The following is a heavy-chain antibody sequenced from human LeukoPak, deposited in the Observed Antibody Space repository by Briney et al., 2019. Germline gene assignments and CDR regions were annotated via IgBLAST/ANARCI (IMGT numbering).Heavy chain of an antibody. Sequence: GGSLRLSCAASGFTFSSYTMNWVSQAPGKGLEWVSSISSSSSAIYYAASVKGRFTISRDNAKNSLYLQMNSLRDEDTAVYYCARDQSPHYDGSDSLHFDIWGQGTMVTVSS. CDR3: ARDQSPHYDGSDSLHFDI. D-gene: IGHD3-22*01. V-gene: IGHV3-48*02. CDR2: ISSSSSAI. J-gene: IGHJ3*02. CDR1: GFTFSSYT.